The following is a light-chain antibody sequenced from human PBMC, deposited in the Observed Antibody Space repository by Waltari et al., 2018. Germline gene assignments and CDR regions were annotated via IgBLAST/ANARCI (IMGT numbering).Light chain of an antibody. J-gene: IGLJ6*01. Sequence: QAVVTPEPSLTVSPGGTVTPTCGSSPGAVTSRHSPSWFQQKPGQAPRTLISDTSNTHPWTPARFSGSLLGGKAALTLSGAQPEDEADYYSLLSDSGAPNVFGSGTKVTVL. V-gene: IGLV7-46*01. CDR2: DTS. CDR3: LLSDSGAPNV. CDR1: PGAVTSRHS.